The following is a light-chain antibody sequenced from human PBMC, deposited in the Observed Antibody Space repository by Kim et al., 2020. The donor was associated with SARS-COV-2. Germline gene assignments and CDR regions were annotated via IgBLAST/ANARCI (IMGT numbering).Light chain of an antibody. CDR2: DVS. CDR1: SNDVGGYNY. J-gene: IGLJ2*01. Sequence: GQSGTICCTGTSNDVGGYNYDSWYQQHPGKAPKLMIYDVSSRPSGVPDRFSGSKSGNTASLTISGLQPEDEADYYCCSYAGSYTVFGGGTQLTVL. V-gene: IGLV2-11*03. CDR3: CSYAGSYTV.